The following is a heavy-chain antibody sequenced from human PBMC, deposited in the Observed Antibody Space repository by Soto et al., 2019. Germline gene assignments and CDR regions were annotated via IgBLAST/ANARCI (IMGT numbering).Heavy chain of an antibody. D-gene: IGHD3-22*01. CDR1: GYSFTSYW. CDR2: IYPGDSDT. Sequence: GESLKISCKGSGYSFTSYWIGWVRQMPGKGLEWMGIIYPGDSDTRYSPSFQGQVTISADKSISTAYLQWSSLKASDTAMYYCARNYYDSSGYDAFDIWGQGTMVXVSS. CDR3: ARNYYDSSGYDAFDI. V-gene: IGHV5-51*01. J-gene: IGHJ3*02.